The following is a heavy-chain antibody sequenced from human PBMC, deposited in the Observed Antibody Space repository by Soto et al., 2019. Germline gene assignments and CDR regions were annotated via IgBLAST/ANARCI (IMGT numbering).Heavy chain of an antibody. CDR2: ISGSGGST. D-gene: IGHD3-10*01. CDR1: GFTFSSYA. Sequence: PGGSLRLSCAASGFTFSSYAMSWVRQAPGKGLEWVSAISGSGGSTYYADSVKGRFTISRDNSKNTLYLQMNSLRAEDTAVYYCAKAPYPYYYGSGSYYNPFPFDYWGQGTLVTVSS. J-gene: IGHJ4*02. V-gene: IGHV3-23*01. CDR3: AKAPYPYYYGSGSYYNPFPFDY.